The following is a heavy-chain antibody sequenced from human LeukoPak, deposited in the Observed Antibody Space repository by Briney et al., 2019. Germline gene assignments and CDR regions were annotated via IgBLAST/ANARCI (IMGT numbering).Heavy chain of an antibody. Sequence: SETLSLTCTVSGGSISSSSYYWGWIRQPPGKGLEWIGSIYYSGSTYYNPSLKSRVTISVDTSKNQFSLKLSSVTAADTAVYYCARHPLRPYDSSGYHHYYFDYWGQGTLVTVSS. J-gene: IGHJ4*02. D-gene: IGHD3-22*01. CDR3: ARHPLRPYDSSGYHHYYFDY. CDR1: GGSISSSSYY. V-gene: IGHV4-39*01. CDR2: IYYSGST.